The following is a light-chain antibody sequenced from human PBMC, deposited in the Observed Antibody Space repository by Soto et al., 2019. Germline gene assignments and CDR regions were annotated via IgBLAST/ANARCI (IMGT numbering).Light chain of an antibody. V-gene: IGLV2-14*01. CDR1: SSDVGGYNY. CDR2: HVS. Sequence: QSALTQPASVSGSPGQSITISCTGTSSDVGGYNYVSWYQQYPGKAPKLMIYHVSNRPSGVSNRFSGSKSGNSASLTISGLQPEDEADYYCSSYTSTTTYVFGTGTKVTAL. J-gene: IGLJ1*01. CDR3: SSYTSTTTYV.